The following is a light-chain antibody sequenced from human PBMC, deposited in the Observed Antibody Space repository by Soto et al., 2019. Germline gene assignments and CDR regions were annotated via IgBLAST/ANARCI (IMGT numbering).Light chain of an antibody. V-gene: IGKV3-15*01. CDR2: GAS. CDR3: QQYNNWTPLT. CDR1: QSVSSN. J-gene: IGKJ4*01. Sequence: EIVMTQSPATLSVSPGERATLSCRASQSVSSNLAWYQQKPGQAPRRLIYGASTRATGIPARFSGSGSGTEFTLTISGLQSEDFAVYYCQQYNNWTPLTFGGGTKVEIK.